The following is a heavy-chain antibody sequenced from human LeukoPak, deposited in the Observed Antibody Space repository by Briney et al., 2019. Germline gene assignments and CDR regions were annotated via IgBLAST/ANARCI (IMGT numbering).Heavy chain of an antibody. Sequence: GSLRLSCAASGLTFSNYAMGWVRQAPGKGLQWVSTISASGGRTYYADSVKGRFTISRDNSKNTLYLQMNSLRAEDTAVYYCAKDQAYCGGDCYSGYYFDYWGQGTLVTVSS. CDR1: GLTFSNYA. V-gene: IGHV3-23*01. J-gene: IGHJ4*02. CDR3: AKDQAYCGGDCYSGYYFDY. CDR2: ISASGGRT. D-gene: IGHD2-21*02.